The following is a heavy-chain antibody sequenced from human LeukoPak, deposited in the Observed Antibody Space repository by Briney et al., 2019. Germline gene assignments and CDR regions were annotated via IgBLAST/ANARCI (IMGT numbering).Heavy chain of an antibody. J-gene: IGHJ6*02. CDR3: ARGITMVRGVPDTYYYYGMDV. Sequence: GASVKVSCKASGYTFTSYGISWVRQAPGQGLEWMGWISAYNGNTNYAQKLQGRVTMTTDTSTSTAYMELRSLRSDDTAVYYCARGITMVRGVPDTYYYYGMDVWGQGTTVTVSS. D-gene: IGHD3-10*01. CDR1: GYTFTSYG. V-gene: IGHV1-18*01. CDR2: ISAYNGNT.